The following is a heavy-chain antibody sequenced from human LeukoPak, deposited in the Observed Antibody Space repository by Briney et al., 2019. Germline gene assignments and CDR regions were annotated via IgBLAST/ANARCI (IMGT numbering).Heavy chain of an antibody. CDR3: AGSSVERQQLARFDY. Sequence: ASVKVSCKASGYTFISYYIHWVLQAPGQGLEWMGIINLSGGGTSHAQKFQGRVTMSRDTSTSTVYMELSSLRSEDTAVYYCAGSSVERQQLARFDYWGQGTLVTVSS. V-gene: IGHV1-46*01. CDR2: INLSGGGT. D-gene: IGHD6-13*01. CDR1: GYTFISYY. J-gene: IGHJ4*02.